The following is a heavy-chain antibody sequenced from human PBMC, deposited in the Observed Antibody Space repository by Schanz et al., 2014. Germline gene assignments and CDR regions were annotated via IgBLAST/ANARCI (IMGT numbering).Heavy chain of an antibody. Sequence: QVLQVQSGSELKKPGTSVKVSCKASGYAFSDYGITWVRQAPGQGLEWMGWISGYTGDTKYAQKFQHRVNMTTDRTTSTVYMELRSLRFDDTAVYFCARDNGRIPAANSFDYWGQGTRVTVSS. CDR3: ARDNGRIPAANSFDY. D-gene: IGHD1-26*01. CDR1: GYAFSDYG. CDR2: ISGYTGDT. V-gene: IGHV1-18*01. J-gene: IGHJ4*02.